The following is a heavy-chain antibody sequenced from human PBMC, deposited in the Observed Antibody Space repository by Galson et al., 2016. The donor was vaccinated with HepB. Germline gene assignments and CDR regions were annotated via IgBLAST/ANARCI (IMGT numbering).Heavy chain of an antibody. CDR3: AKDRYARGWYGYYGLDV. CDR2: ISDTGSHK. D-gene: IGHD6-19*01. Sequence: SLRLSCAASGSAFRDYAMVWVRQAPGKGPEWVSGISDTGSHKFYADYVKGRFTISRDNPKNTLYLQMNSLTTEDTSIYYFAKDRYARGWYGYYGLDVWGPGTTVTVSS. J-gene: IGHJ6*02. V-gene: IGHV3-23*01. CDR1: GSAFRDYA.